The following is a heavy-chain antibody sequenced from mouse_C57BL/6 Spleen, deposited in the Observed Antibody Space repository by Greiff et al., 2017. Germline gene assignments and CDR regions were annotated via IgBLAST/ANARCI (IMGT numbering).Heavy chain of an antibody. D-gene: IGHD2-1*01. CDR1: GYSFTDYE. Sequence: QVQLQQSGAELVRPGASVTLSCKASGYSFTDYEMHWLKQQPVHGLEWIGAMDPETGGTAYNQKFKGKAILTADKSSSTAYMELRSLASDDSAVYYCTSLLLFAYWGQGTLVTVSA. CDR3: TSLLLFAY. CDR2: MDPETGGT. V-gene: IGHV1-15*01. J-gene: IGHJ3*01.